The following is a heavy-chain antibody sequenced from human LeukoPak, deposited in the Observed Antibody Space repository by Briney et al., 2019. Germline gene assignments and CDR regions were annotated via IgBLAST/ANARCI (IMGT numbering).Heavy chain of an antibody. CDR1: GGSINSYY. CDR3: VAHSYGYVHWYFDL. V-gene: IGHV4-59*12. D-gene: IGHD5-18*01. Sequence: PSETLSLTCTVSGGSINSYYWSWIRQPPGKGLEWIAYVHHSGSTNYNPSLKSRVTISVDTSKNQFSLKLSSVTAADTAVYFCVAHSYGYVHWYFDLWGRGTLVTVSS. J-gene: IGHJ2*01. CDR2: VHHSGST.